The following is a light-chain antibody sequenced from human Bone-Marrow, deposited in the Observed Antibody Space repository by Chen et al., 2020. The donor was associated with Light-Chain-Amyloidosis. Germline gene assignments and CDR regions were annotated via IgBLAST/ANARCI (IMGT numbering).Light chain of an antibody. CDR2: AVS. Sequence: QSALTQPASASGAPGQSITISCPGTSGDVGTYNYVSWYQQHPGKAPKVMIYAVSNRPSGVSNRFSGSKSGNTASLTISGLQAEDEADYYCSSFTSSSSYVFGPGTKVTVL. V-gene: IGLV2-14*01. J-gene: IGLJ1*01. CDR3: SSFTSSSSYV. CDR1: SGDVGTYNY.